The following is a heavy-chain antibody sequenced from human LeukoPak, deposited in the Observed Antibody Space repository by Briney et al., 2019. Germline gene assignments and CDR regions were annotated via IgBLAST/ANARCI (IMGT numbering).Heavy chain of an antibody. Sequence: PGGSLRLSCAASGFTFSGIWMSWVRQAPGKGLEWVANLKPDGSDKYYVDSVKGRFTISRDNAKNSLYLQMNSLRAEDTAVYYCATEVGWAFDFWGQGTVVTVSS. CDR1: GFTFSGIW. CDR3: ATEVGWAFDF. CDR2: LKPDGSDK. J-gene: IGHJ3*01. V-gene: IGHV3-7*01. D-gene: IGHD5-24*01.